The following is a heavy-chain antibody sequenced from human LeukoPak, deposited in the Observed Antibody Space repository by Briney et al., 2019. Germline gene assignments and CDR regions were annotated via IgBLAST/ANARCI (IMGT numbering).Heavy chain of an antibody. J-gene: IGHJ4*02. D-gene: IGHD5-18*01. V-gene: IGHV4-34*01. CDR3: AGVGDTAMVRDGYKKYYFDY. Sequence: SETLSLTCAVYGGSFSGYYWNWIRQPPGKGLEWIGEINHSGSTNYNPSLKSRVTISVDTSKNQFSLKLSSVTAADTAVYYCAGVGDTAMVRDGYKKYYFDYWGQGTLVTVSS. CDR2: INHSGST. CDR1: GGSFSGYY.